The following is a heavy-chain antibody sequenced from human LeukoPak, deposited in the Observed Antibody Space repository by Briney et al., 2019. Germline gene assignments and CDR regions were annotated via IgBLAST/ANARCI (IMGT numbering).Heavy chain of an antibody. CDR1: GFNFGHYA. Sequence: GGSLRLSCAASGFNFGHYAMQWVRQAPGKGLERVSLISWDASGTYYADSVKGRFTISRDNSKNSLSLQMNSLRPEDTALYYCAKERRGYYMDVWGKGTTVTVSS. CDR3: AKERRGYYMDV. V-gene: IGHV3-43D*03. J-gene: IGHJ6*03. D-gene: IGHD3-10*01. CDR2: ISWDASGT.